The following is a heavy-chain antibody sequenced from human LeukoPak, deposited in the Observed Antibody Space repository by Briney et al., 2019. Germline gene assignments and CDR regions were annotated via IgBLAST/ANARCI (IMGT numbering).Heavy chain of an antibody. CDR1: GFTFSSYS. V-gene: IGHV3-21*01. CDR3: ARVWSSYGLSWFDP. J-gene: IGHJ5*02. Sequence: GGSLRLSCAASGFTFSSYSMNWVRQAPGKGLEWVSSISSSSSYIYYADSVKGRFTISRDNAKNSLYLQMNSLRAEDTAVYYCARVWSSYGLSWFDPWGQGTLVTVSS. CDR2: ISSSSSYI. D-gene: IGHD5-18*01.